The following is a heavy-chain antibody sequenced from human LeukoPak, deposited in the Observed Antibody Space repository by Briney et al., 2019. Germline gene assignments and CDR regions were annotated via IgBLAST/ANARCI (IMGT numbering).Heavy chain of an antibody. D-gene: IGHD3-22*01. CDR1: GWSFSGYY. V-gene: IGHV4-34*01. CDR2: INHSGST. J-gene: IGHJ3*02. CDR3: ARGWSLYYYDSSGYYYAFDI. Sequence: PSETLSLTCAVYGWSFSGYYWSWIRQPPGKGLEWIGEINHSGSTNYNPSLKSRVTISVDTSKNQFSLKLSSVTAADTAVYYCARGWSLYYYDSSGYYYAFDIWGQGQWSPSLQ.